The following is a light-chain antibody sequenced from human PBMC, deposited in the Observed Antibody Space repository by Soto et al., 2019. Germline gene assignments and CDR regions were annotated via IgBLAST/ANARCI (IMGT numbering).Light chain of an antibody. V-gene: IGLV2-11*01. J-gene: IGLJ3*02. CDR2: DVS. CDR3: CSYAGSYTWV. CDR1: SSDVGDYNY. Sequence: QSVLTQPRSVSGSPGQSVTISCTGTSSDVGDYNYVSWYEQRPGKAPKVMIYDVSRRPSGVPDRFSGSKSGNPASLTISGLQAEDAADYYCCSYAGSYTWVFGGGTKLTVL.